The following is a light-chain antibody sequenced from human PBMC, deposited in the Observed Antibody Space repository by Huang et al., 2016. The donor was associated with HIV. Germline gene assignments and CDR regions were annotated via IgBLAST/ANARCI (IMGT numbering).Light chain of an antibody. J-gene: IGKJ1*01. CDR2: GAS. Sequence: EIVLTQSPGTLSLSPGERATLSCRASQSVSSSYLAWYQQKPGQAPRLLSYGASSRATGIPDRFSGSGSGTDFTLTISRLEPEDFAVYYCQQYGSSVTFGQGTKVEIK. V-gene: IGKV3-20*01. CDR3: QQYGSSVT. CDR1: QSVSSSY.